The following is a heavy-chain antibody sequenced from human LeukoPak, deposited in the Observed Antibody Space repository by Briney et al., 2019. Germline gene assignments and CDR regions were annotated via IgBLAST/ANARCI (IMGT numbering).Heavy chain of an antibody. D-gene: IGHD3-10*01. V-gene: IGHV1-18*01. CDR1: GYDFSNYG. Sequence: ASVKVSCKASGYDFSNYGITWVRQAPGQGLEWMGWISAYNGHTNYAQNLQDRVTLTTDTSTSTAYMEPRSLRSDDTAVYYCARDSDGSGSVDYWGQGTLVTVSS. CDR3: ARDSDGSGSVDY. J-gene: IGHJ4*02. CDR2: ISAYNGHT.